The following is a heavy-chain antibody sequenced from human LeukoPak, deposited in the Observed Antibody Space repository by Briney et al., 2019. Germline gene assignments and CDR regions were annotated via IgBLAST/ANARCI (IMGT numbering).Heavy chain of an antibody. CDR3: AKLAEQWLVREAFDI. CDR1: GFTFSSYG. CDR2: ISYDGSNK. D-gene: IGHD6-19*01. Sequence: GGSLILSCAASGFTFSSYGMHWVRQAPGKGLEWVAVISYDGSNKYYADSVKGRFTISRDNSKNTLYLQMNSLRAEDTAVYYCAKLAEQWLVREAFDIWGQGTMVTVSS. J-gene: IGHJ3*02. V-gene: IGHV3-30*18.